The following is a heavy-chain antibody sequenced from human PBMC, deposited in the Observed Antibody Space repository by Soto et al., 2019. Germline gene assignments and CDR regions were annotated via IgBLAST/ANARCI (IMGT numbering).Heavy chain of an antibody. J-gene: IGHJ5*02. D-gene: IGHD6-19*01. CDR3: ARRYSSGWYLWFDP. V-gene: IGHV3-23*01. CDR2: ISGSGAST. Sequence: GGSLRLSCVASGFTFNKYALAWVRQAPGKGLEWVSAISGSGASTYDADSVKGRFTISRDNSNNTLYLQMNSLTSADTAVYYCARRYSSGWYLWFDPWGQGTLVTVSS. CDR1: GFTFNKYA.